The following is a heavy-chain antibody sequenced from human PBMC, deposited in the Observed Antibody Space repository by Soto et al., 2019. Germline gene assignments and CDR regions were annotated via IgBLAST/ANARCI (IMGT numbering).Heavy chain of an antibody. D-gene: IGHD6-19*01. CDR2: IHSSSSTI. V-gene: IGHV3-48*04. Sequence: GGSLRLSCAASGLTFTSYSMNWVRQAPGKGLEWVSFIHSSSSTIYYADSVKGRFTISRDNAKNSLYLQMNSLRAEDTAVYYCASSKQWLPTNAFDIWGQGTMVTVSS. CDR3: ASSKQWLPTNAFDI. J-gene: IGHJ3*02. CDR1: GLTFTSYS.